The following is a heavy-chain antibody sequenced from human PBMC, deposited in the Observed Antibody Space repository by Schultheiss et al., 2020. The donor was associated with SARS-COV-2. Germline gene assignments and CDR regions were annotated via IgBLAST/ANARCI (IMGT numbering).Heavy chain of an antibody. J-gene: IGHJ6*02. CDR2: IIPIFGTA. CDR1: GYTFTGYY. CDR3: ARGDVPAAPHWYYGMDV. D-gene: IGHD2-2*01. V-gene: IGHV1-69*13. Sequence: SVKVSCKASGYTFTGYYMHWVRQAPGQGLEWMGGIIPIFGTANYAQKFQGRVTITADESTSTAYMDLGSLRSDDTAVYYCARGDVPAAPHWYYGMDVWGQGTTVTVSS.